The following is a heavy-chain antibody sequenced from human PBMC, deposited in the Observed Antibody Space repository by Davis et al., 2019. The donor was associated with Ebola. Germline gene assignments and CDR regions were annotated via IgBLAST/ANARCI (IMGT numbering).Heavy chain of an antibody. J-gene: IGHJ4*02. CDR2: IIPLLRTA. CDR3: ARGLLELQGY. V-gene: IGHV1-69*04. Sequence: SVKVSCKASGYTFINYGITWVRQAPGLGLEWMGRIIPLLRTANYGQKFQGRVTITADKPTSTVYMELSSLRSDDTAVYYCARGLLELQGYWGQGTLVTVSS. CDR1: GYTFINYG. D-gene: IGHD1-7*01.